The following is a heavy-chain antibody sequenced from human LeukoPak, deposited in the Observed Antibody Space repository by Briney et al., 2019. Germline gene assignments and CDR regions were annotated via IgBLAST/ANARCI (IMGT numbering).Heavy chain of an antibody. Sequence: PGGSLRLPCAASGFTFSRYGMNWVRQAPGKGLEWISYISSGSNTIYYADSVKGRFTISRDNAKNSLYLQMNSLRDDDTAVYYCARDEGGHYILDYWGQGTLVTVSS. CDR1: GFTFSRYG. D-gene: IGHD1-26*01. V-gene: IGHV3-48*02. J-gene: IGHJ4*02. CDR3: ARDEGGHYILDY. CDR2: ISSGSNTI.